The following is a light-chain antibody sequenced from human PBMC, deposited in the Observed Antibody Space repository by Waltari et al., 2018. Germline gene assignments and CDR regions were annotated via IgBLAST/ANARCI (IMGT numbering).Light chain of an antibody. CDR3: SSYAGSNKVV. J-gene: IGLJ2*01. CDR2: EVS. V-gene: IGLV2-8*01. CDR1: SSDVGAYNY. Sequence: QSALTQPPSASGSPGQSVTISCTGTSSDVGAYNYVSWYQQHPGKAPKLMIYEVSKRPSGVPNRFSGSKSGNTASLTVSGLQAEDEAEYHCSSYAGSNKVVFGGGTKLTVL.